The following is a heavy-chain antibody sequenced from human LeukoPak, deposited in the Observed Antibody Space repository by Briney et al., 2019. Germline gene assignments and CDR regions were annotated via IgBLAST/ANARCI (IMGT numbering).Heavy chain of an antibody. D-gene: IGHD3-9*01. V-gene: IGHV3-21*01. CDR3: ARKDLTGYYYYGMDV. CDR1: GFTFSTYS. CDR2: ISGSSDYI. J-gene: IGHJ6*02. Sequence: GGSLRLSCAASGFTFSTYSMNWVRQAPGKGLEWVSSISGSSDYIFYADSVKGRFTMSRDNAKNSLYLQMNSLRDEDTAVYYCARKDLTGYYYYGMDVWGQGTTVTVSS.